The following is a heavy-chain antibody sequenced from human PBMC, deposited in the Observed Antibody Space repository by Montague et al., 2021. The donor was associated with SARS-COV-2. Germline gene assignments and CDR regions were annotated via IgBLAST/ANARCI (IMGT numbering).Heavy chain of an antibody. J-gene: IGHJ6*02. V-gene: IGHV4-61*01. D-gene: IGHD3-3*01. CDR3: ARHPWHITIFGVVTRYGMDV. CDR1: GDSVSRGSYY. CDR2: IYFSGST. Sequence: SETLSLTCSVSGDSVSRGSYYWSWFRQPSGKGLAWIGYIYFSGSTDYNPSLKSRVTISVDTSKNQFSLQLSSVTAADTAVDYCARHPWHITIFGVVTRYGMDVWGQGTTVTVSS.